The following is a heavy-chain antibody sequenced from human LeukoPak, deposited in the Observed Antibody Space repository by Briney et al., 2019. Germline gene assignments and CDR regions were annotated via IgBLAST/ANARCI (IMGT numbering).Heavy chain of an antibody. CDR1: GFTFSSYA. J-gene: IGHJ4*02. V-gene: IGHV3-23*01. CDR2: ISGSGGSK. D-gene: IGHD3-22*01. CDR3: AKATSYYYDSSGLDY. Sequence: GGSLRLSCAASGFTFSSYAMSWVRQAPGKGLEWVSAISGSGGSKYYADSVKGRFTISRDNSKNTLYLQMNSLRAEDTAVYYCAKATSYYYDSSGLDYWGQGTLVTVSS.